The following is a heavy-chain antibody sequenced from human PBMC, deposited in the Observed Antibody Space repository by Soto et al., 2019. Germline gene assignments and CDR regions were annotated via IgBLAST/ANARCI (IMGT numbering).Heavy chain of an antibody. J-gene: IGHJ6*02. V-gene: IGHV4-34*01. CDR3: ARDRIGARYYYYGMDV. D-gene: IGHD2-15*01. CDR2: INHSGST. CDR1: GGSFSGYY. Sequence: QLQLQQWGAGLLKPSETLSLTCAVYGGSFSGYYWSWIRQPPGKGLEWIGEINHSGSTNYNPSLKSRVTISVDTSKNQFSLKLSSVTAADTAVYYCARDRIGARYYYYGMDVWGQGTTVTVSS.